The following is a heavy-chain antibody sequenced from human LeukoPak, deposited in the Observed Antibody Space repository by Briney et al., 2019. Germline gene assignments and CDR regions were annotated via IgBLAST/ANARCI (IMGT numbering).Heavy chain of an antibody. CDR3: ARDLAYGGNFYFDF. CDR2: IYHTGNT. V-gene: IGHV4-38-2*02. D-gene: IGHD4-23*01. CDR1: SFSITGGYY. J-gene: IGHJ4*02. Sequence: PSETLSLTCAVSSFSITGGYYWGWVQQPPGKGLEWIGTIYHTGNTYYNPSLKSRVTISVDTSKNQFSLKMTSVTAADTAVYYCARDLAYGGNFYFDFWGQGIPLIVAS.